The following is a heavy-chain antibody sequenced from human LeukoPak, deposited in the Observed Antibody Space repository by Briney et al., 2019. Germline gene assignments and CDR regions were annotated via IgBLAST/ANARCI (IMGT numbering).Heavy chain of an antibody. CDR3: ARDSKRVGATRVLLEERDY. J-gene: IGHJ4*02. CDR1: GYTFTSYY. Sequence: ASVKVSCKASGYTFTSYYMHWVRQAPGQGLGWMGIINPSGGSTSYAQKFQGRVTMTRDTSTSTVYMELSSLRSEDTAVYYCARDSKRVGATRVLLEERDYWGQGTLVTVSS. D-gene: IGHD1-26*01. V-gene: IGHV1-46*01. CDR2: INPSGGST.